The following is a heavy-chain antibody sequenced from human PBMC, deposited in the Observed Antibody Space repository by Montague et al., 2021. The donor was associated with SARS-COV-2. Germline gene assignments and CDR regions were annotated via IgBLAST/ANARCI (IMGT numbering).Heavy chain of an antibody. CDR3: ARIPHASWYWYFDY. D-gene: IGHD6-13*01. V-gene: IGHV3-7*01. CDR2: TKEDASEK. Sequence: SLRLSCAASGFIFSKYWMSWVRQVPGKGLEWVANTKEDASEKYYVASVKGRFTISRDNAQNSLYLQLNSLRAEDTAIYYCARIPHASWYWYFDYWGQGTLVTVSS. J-gene: IGHJ4*02. CDR1: GFIFSKYW.